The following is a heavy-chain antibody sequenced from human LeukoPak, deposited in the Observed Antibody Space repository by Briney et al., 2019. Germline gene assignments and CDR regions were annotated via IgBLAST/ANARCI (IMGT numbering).Heavy chain of an antibody. D-gene: IGHD5-12*01. Sequence: ASVKVSCKASGYTFTGYYMHWVRQAPGQGLEWMGWISAYNGNTNYAQKLQGRVTMTTDTSTSTAYMELRSLRSDDTAVYYCARQEYSGNDYGKVDLDYWGQGTLVTVSS. V-gene: IGHV1-18*04. CDR2: ISAYNGNT. CDR3: ARQEYSGNDYGKVDLDY. J-gene: IGHJ4*02. CDR1: GYTFTGYY.